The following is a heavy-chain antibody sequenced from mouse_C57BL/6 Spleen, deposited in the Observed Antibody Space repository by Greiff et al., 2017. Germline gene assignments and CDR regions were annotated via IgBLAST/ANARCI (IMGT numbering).Heavy chain of an antibody. V-gene: IGHV5-6*02. CDR2: ISSGGSYT. J-gene: IGHJ3*01. CDR1: GFTFSSYG. CDR3: ARPDSSGYRWFAY. D-gene: IGHD3-2*02. Sequence: DVMLVESGGDLVKPGGSLKLSCAASGFTFSSYGMSWVRQTPDKRLEWVATISSGGSYTYYPDSVKGRFTISRDNAKNTLYLQMSSLKSEDTAMYYCARPDSSGYRWFAYWGQGTLVTVSA.